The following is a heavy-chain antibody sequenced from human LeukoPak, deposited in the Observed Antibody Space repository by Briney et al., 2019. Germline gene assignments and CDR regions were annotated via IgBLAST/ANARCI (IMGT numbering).Heavy chain of an antibody. D-gene: IGHD2-2*01. CDR2: ISGSGGST. CDR3: AKDRTDCSSTSCYLAFDI. Sequence: GESLRLSCTASGFTFSNFWMGWVRQAPGKGLEWVSAISGSGGSTYYADSVKGRFTISRDNSKNTLYVQMDSLRAEDTAVYYCAKDRTDCSSTSCYLAFDIWGQGTMVTVSS. J-gene: IGHJ3*02. V-gene: IGHV3-23*01. CDR1: GFTFSNFW.